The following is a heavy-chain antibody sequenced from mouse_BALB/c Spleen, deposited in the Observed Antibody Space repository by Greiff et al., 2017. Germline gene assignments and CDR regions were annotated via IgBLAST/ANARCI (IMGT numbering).Heavy chain of an antibody. CDR1: GFNIKDYY. D-gene: IGHD2-10*01. J-gene: IGHJ4*01. V-gene: IGHV14-4*02. CDR3: NASPYYGNHYAMDY. CDR2: IDPENGDT. Sequence: EVQLQQSGAELVRSGASVKLSCTASGFNIKDYYMHWVKQRPEQGLEWIGWIDPENGDTEYAPKFQGKATMTADTSSNTAYLQLSSLTSEDTAVYYCNASPYYGNHYAMDYWGQGTSVTVSS.